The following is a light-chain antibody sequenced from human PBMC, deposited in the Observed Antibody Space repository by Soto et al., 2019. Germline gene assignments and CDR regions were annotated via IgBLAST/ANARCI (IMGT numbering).Light chain of an antibody. Sequence: QSALTQPASASGTPGQRVTTSCSGGSSNIGINPVAWYQQLPGMAPKLLIYDNKKRPSGVPDRFSGSRSGTSASLAISGLQSEDEADYLCGEWEASLNGYVFRSGTTVTVL. CDR2: DNK. CDR1: SSNIGINP. V-gene: IGLV1-44*01. J-gene: IGLJ1*01. CDR3: GEWEASLNGYV.